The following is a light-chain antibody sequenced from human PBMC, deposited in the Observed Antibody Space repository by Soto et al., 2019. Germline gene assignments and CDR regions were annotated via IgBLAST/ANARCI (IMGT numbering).Light chain of an antibody. CDR2: AAS. CDR1: QGISSY. J-gene: IGKJ1*01. V-gene: IGKV1-8*01. CDR3: QQYYSYPWT. Sequence: AIRMTQSPSSFSSSTGDRVTITCRASQGISSYLAWYQQKPGKAPKLLIYAASTLQGGVPSRFSGSVSGTDGTITISSLKSEDGSTYYCQQYYSYPWTFGQGTKVDIK.